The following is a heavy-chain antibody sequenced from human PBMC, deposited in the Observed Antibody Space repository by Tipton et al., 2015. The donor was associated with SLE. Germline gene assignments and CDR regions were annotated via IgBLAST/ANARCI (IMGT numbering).Heavy chain of an antibody. CDR2: INHSGST. J-gene: IGHJ4*02. CDR1: GGSISSHY. Sequence: TLSLTCTVSGGSISSHYWSWIRQPPGKGLEWIGEINHSGSTNYNPSLKSRVTISVDTSKNQFSLKLSSVTAADTAVYYCARRVETFGAPDCWGQGTLVTVSS. V-gene: IGHV4-34*01. D-gene: IGHD3-3*01. CDR3: ARRVETFGAPDC.